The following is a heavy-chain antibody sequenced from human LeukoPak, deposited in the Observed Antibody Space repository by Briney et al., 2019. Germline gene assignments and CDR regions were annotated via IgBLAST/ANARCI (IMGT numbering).Heavy chain of an antibody. J-gene: IGHJ3*02. Sequence: GGSLRLSCAASGFTFSNYGMHWVRQAPGKGLEWVAVLSSDGNNKYSADSVKGRFTISRDNAKNSLYLQMNSLRDEDTAVYYCARDPNPNYYDSSGYRGGYAFDIWGQGTMVTVSS. D-gene: IGHD3-22*01. CDR3: ARDPNPNYYDSSGYRGGYAFDI. V-gene: IGHV3-30*03. CDR2: LSSDGNNK. CDR1: GFTFSNYG.